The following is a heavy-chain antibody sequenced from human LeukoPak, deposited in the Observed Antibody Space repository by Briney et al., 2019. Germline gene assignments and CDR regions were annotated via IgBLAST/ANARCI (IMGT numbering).Heavy chain of an antibody. Sequence: GESLKLSCAASGFTFSGSAMHWVRQASGKGLEWVGRIRSKANSYATAYAASVKGRFTISRDDSKKTAYLQMNSLKSEETAVYYCTPLNYWGKGTLLTIPS. J-gene: IGHJ4*02. CDR3: TPLNY. CDR2: IRSKANSYAT. CDR1: GFTFSGSA. V-gene: IGHV3-73*01.